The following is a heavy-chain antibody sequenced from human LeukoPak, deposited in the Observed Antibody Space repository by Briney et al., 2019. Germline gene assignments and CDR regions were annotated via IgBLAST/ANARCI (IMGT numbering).Heavy chain of an antibody. CDR3: ARARRIAAAGTNPGDY. J-gene: IGHJ4*02. CDR2: INPNSGGT. V-gene: IGHV1-2*02. D-gene: IGHD6-13*01. Sequence: GASVRVSCTASGYTFTAYYMHWVRQAPGQGLEWMGWINPNSGGTNYAQKFQGRVTMTRDTSISTAYMELSRLRSDDTAVYYCARARRIAAAGTNPGDYWGQGTLVTVSS. CDR1: GYTFTAYY.